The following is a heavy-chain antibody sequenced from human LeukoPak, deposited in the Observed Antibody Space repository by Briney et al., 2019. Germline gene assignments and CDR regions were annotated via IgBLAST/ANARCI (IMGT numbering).Heavy chain of an antibody. CDR3: ATRGWFGEFPLDY. J-gene: IGHJ4*02. Sequence: ASVKVSCKASGYTFTSYDINWVRQATGQGLEWMGWINPSSANTVYAQKFQGRVTFTRNTSISTAYMELSSLRSEDTAVYYCATRGWFGEFPLDYWGQGTLVTVSS. D-gene: IGHD3-10*01. V-gene: IGHV1-8*03. CDR1: GYTFTSYD. CDR2: INPSSANT.